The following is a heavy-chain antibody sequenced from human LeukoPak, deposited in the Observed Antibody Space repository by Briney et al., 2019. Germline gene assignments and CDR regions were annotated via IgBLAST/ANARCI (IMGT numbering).Heavy chain of an antibody. Sequence: GRSLRLSCAASGFTVSSSYMTWVRQAPGKGLEWVSVIYSGGTTYYADSVKGRFTISRDNSKNTLYLQMNSLRAEDTAVYYCARGIPYCSSTSCYESLYGMDVWGQGTTVTVSS. CDR1: GFTVSSSY. CDR2: IYSGGTT. CDR3: ARGIPYCSSTSCYESLYGMDV. V-gene: IGHV3-53*01. J-gene: IGHJ6*02. D-gene: IGHD2-2*01.